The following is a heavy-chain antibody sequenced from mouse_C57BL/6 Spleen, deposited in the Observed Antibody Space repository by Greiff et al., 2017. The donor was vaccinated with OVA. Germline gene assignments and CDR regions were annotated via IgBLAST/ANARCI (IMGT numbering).Heavy chain of an antibody. CDR2: INPSRGYT. V-gene: IGHV1-4*01. CDR3: ARDSPDYDGSSYAFAY. CDR1: GYTFTSYT. J-gene: IGHJ3*01. D-gene: IGHD1-1*01. Sequence: QVQLQQSGAELARPGASVKMSCKASGYTFTSYTMHLVKQRPGQGLEWIGNINPSRGYTKYNQKFKDKATLTADQSSSTAYMQLSSLTSEDSAVYYCARDSPDYDGSSYAFAYWGKGTLVTGSA.